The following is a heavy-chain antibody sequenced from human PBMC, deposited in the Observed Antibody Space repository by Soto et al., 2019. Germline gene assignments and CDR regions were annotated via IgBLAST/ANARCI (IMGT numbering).Heavy chain of an antibody. D-gene: IGHD3-22*01. CDR1: GFTFSSYG. CDR3: AKVAITMIVVAPPDV. V-gene: IGHV3-30*18. CDR2: ISDDGSNK. Sequence: GSLRLSCAASGFTFSSYGMHWVRQAPGKGQEWVAGISDDGSNKYYADSVKGRFTISRDNSKNTLYLQMNSLRAEDTALYYCAKVAITMIVVAPPDVWGQGTTVTVSS. J-gene: IGHJ6*02.